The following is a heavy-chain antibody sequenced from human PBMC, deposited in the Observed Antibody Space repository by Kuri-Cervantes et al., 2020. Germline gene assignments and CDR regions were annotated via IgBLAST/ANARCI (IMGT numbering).Heavy chain of an antibody. J-gene: IGHJ4*02. V-gene: IGHV1-8*01. CDR3: ARVHCSSTSCYEGGHDY. CDR2: MNPNSGNT. Sequence: ASVKVSCKASGYTFTSYDINWVRQATGQGLEWMGWMNPNSGNTGYAQKFQGRVTITADESTSTAYMELSSLRSEDTAVYYCARVHCSSTSCYEGGHDYWGQGTLVTVSS. CDR1: GYTFTSYD. D-gene: IGHD2-2*01.